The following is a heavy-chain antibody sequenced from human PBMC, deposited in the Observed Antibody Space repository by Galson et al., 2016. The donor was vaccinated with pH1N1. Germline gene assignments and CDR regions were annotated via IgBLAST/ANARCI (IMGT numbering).Heavy chain of an antibody. J-gene: IGHJ4*02. D-gene: IGHD3-3*01. CDR2: INTANGNT. CDR1: GYSFTDYA. CDR3: ARETINYDRWSGHYDF. Sequence: SVKVSCKASGYSFTDYALHWVRQAPGQRLEWMGWINTANGNTKYLQKFQGRVTITRDTSASTAYMELSGLRSEDTAVYYCARETINYDRWSGHYDFWGQGTQVIVSS. V-gene: IGHV1-3*04.